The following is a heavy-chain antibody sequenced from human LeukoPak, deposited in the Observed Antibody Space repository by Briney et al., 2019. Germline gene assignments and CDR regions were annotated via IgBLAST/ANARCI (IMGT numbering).Heavy chain of an antibody. Sequence: ASVKVSCKASGYTFIGYYIHWMRQAPGQGPEWMGVINPSDGRTRYAQKLQGRVTMTRDTSTSTLYMDLSSLRSEDTAVYYCARGLDSSGWSYFEYWGQGTLVTVSS. CDR2: INPSDGRT. J-gene: IGHJ4*02. CDR1: GYTFIGYY. D-gene: IGHD6-19*01. CDR3: ARGLDSSGWSYFEY. V-gene: IGHV1-46*04.